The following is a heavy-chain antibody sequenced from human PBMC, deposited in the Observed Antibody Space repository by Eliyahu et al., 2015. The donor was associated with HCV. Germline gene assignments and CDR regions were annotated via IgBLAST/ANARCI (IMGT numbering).Heavy chain of an antibody. CDR2: TYYRSKWFS. CDR3: VRYFGWFYFDY. J-gene: IGHJ4*02. V-gene: IGHV6-1*01. D-gene: IGHD3-9*01. CDR1: GXSXSNNGAA. Sequence: QVQLQQSGPGLVKSSQTLSLTCAISGXSXSNNGAAWNWIRQSPSRGLVWLGRTYYRSKWFSDYAMSVRGRITIVPDTSKNQFSLQLSSVTPEDTAVYYCVRYFGWFYFDYWGQGTPVTVSS.